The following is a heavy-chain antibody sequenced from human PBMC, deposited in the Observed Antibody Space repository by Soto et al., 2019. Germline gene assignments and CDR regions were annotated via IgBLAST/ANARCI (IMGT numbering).Heavy chain of an antibody. CDR1: GFSFSNHG. V-gene: IGHV3-33*01. CDR2: IWSDGSHK. CDR3: AREGPISGTNPFDI. Sequence: GGSLRLSCAASGFSFSNHGMHWVSQAPGKGLEWVAVIWSDGSHKYYRDSVKGRFTISRDTAENTLFLQMDSLGADDTAVYYCAREGPISGTNPFDIWGHGTLVTVSS. J-gene: IGHJ3*02. D-gene: IGHD2-8*01.